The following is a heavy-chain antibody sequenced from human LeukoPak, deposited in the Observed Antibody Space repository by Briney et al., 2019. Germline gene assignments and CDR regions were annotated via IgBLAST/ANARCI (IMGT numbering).Heavy chain of an antibody. D-gene: IGHD4-17*01. Sequence: SVKVSCKASGGTFSSYAISWVRQAPGQGLEWMGRIIPIFGTANYAQKFQGRVTITTDESTSTAYMELSSLRSEDTAVYYCARDRPHTVTPFLGAFDIWGQGTMVTVSS. CDR2: IIPIFGTA. V-gene: IGHV1-69*05. J-gene: IGHJ3*02. CDR3: ARDRPHTVTPFLGAFDI. CDR1: GGTFSSYA.